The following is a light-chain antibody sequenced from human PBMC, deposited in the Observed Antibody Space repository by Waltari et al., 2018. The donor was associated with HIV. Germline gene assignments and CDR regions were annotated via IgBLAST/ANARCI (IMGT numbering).Light chain of an antibody. Sequence: SYELTQPPSVSVSPRQTARITCSGDALPNQYAYWYQQKPGQAPVLVIYKDSERPSGIPGRFSGSSSGTTVTLTISGVQAEDEADYYCQSADSSGNYQVFGGGTKLTVL. CDR3: QSADSSGNYQV. CDR2: KDS. J-gene: IGLJ3*02. V-gene: IGLV3-25*03. CDR1: ALPNQY.